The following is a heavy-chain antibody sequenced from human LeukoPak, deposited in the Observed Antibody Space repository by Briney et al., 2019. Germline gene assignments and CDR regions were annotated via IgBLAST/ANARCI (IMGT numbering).Heavy chain of an antibody. D-gene: IGHD1-26*01. CDR2: KYSSGST. CDR3: ARAFSGSYAFDY. J-gene: IGHJ4*02. Sequence: PSETLSLTCTVSGDSISSSSHYWGWIRQPAGQGLEWTGRKYSSGSTNYNPSLKSRVTISVDTSRNQLSLELSSVTAADTAVYYCARAFSGSYAFDYWGQGILVTVSS. V-gene: IGHV4-61*02. CDR1: GDSISSSSHY.